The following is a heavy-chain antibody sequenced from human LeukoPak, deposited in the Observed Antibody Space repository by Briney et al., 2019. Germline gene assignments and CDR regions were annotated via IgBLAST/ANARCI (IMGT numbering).Heavy chain of an antibody. J-gene: IGHJ4*02. CDR1: GYTFTSYA. V-gene: IGHV1-8*01. D-gene: IGHD6-13*01. CDR2: MNPNNSYT. Sequence: ASVKVSCKASGYTFTSYAINWVRQATGQGLEWMGWMNPNNSYTGYAQKFQGRVTMTRNTSISTAYMELRSLGSDDTAVYYCARDVSIAAAGKVGGYWGQGTLVTVSS. CDR3: ARDVSIAAAGKVGGY.